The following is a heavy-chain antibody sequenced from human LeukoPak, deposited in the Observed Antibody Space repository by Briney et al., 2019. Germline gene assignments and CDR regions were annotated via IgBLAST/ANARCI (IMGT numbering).Heavy chain of an antibody. CDR1: GYTFTSYD. Sequence: GASVKVSCKASGYTFTSYDINGVRQATGQGLEWMGWMNPNSGNTGYAQKFQGRVTMTRNTSISTAYMELSSLRSEDTAVYYCARGDYYGSGSYYYYYSMDVWGKGTTVTVSS. J-gene: IGHJ6*03. D-gene: IGHD3-10*01. V-gene: IGHV1-8*01. CDR2: MNPNSGNT. CDR3: ARGDYYGSGSYYYYYSMDV.